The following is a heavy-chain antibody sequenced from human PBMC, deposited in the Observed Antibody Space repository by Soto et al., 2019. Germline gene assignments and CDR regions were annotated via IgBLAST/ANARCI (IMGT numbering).Heavy chain of an antibody. CDR3: ARSTPNFDY. CDR1: VYTFTSYA. Sequence: XSVKVSCKASVYTFTSYAMHWVRQAPGQRLEWMGWINAGNGDTKYSQKFQGRVTITRDTSATTAYMELSSLRSEYTAVYYCARSTPNFDYWGQGTLVTVSS. V-gene: IGHV1-3*01. J-gene: IGHJ4*02. CDR2: INAGNGDT. D-gene: IGHD2-2*01.